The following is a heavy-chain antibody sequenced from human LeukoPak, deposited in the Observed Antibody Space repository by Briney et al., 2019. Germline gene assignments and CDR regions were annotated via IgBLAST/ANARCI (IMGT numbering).Heavy chain of an antibody. Sequence: GGSLRLSCAAPGFSFTRYWMNWVRQAPGKGLEWVANIKQDGSEKYYVDSVKGRFTISRDNAKNSLYLQMNSLRAEDTAVYYCVPGSHWGQGILVSVSS. J-gene: IGHJ4*02. V-gene: IGHV3-7*02. CDR3: VPGSH. CDR1: GFSFTRYW. D-gene: IGHD1-26*01. CDR2: IKQDGSEK.